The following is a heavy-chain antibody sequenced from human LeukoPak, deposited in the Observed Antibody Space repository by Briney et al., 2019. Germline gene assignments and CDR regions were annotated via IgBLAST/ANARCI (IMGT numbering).Heavy chain of an antibody. D-gene: IGHD4-17*01. CDR1: GFTFSSSW. CDR3: ARGAYGFNL. V-gene: IGHV3-74*01. Sequence: PGGSLRLSCAASGFTFSSSWIHWVRQAPGKGLVWVSRINKDGSATDYAESVKGRFSISRDNAKNTLYLQMTSLRAEDTAVYYCARGAYGFNLWGQGTLVTVSS. CDR2: INKDGSAT. J-gene: IGHJ5*02.